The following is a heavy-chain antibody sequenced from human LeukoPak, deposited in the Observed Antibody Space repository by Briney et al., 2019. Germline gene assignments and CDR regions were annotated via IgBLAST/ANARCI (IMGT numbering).Heavy chain of an antibody. CDR2: ISSSSSYI. V-gene: IGHV3-21*01. D-gene: IGHD3-22*01. CDR3: ARDSPVEKYYYDSSGYYYDNAFDI. CDR1: GFTFSSYS. J-gene: IGHJ3*02. Sequence: GGSLRLSCAASGFTFSSYSMNWVRQAPGKGLEWVSSISSSSSYIYYADSVKGRFTISRDNAKNSLYLQMNSLRAEDTAVYYCARDSPVEKYYYDSSGYYYDNAFDIWGQGTMVTASS.